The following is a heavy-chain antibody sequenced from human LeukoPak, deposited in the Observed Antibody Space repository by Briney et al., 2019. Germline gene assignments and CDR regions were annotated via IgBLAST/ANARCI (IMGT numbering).Heavy chain of an antibody. D-gene: IGHD6-6*01. J-gene: IGHJ4*02. V-gene: IGHV3-23*01. CDR2: ISGGGVST. CDR1: GFTFSNYA. Sequence: GVSLRLSCAASGFTFSNYAMSWVRQAPGKGLEWVSAISGGGVSTYYADSVKGRFTISRDNSKNTLNLQMNSLRAEDTAVYYCARLISSSARGYFDYWGQGTLVTVSS. CDR3: ARLISSSARGYFDY.